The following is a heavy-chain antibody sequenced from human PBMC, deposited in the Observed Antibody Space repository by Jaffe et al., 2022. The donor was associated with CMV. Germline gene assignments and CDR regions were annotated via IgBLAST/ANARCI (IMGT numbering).Heavy chain of an antibody. D-gene: IGHD3-3*01. CDR3: ARGWTEYDFWSGYYFSPYYYYGMDV. Sequence: QVQLVQSGAEVKKPGASVKVSCKASGYTFTSYDINWVRQATGQGLEWMGWMNPNSGNTGYAQKFQGRVTMTRNTSISTAYMELSSLRSEDTAVYYCARGWTEYDFWSGYYFSPYYYYGMDVWGQGTTVTVSS. V-gene: IGHV1-8*01. CDR2: MNPNSGNT. CDR1: GYTFTSYD. J-gene: IGHJ6*02.